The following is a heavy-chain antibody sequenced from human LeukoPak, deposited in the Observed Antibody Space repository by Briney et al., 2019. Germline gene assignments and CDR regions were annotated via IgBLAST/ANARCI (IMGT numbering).Heavy chain of an antibody. CDR1: GFTFSNHG. Sequence: GGSLRLSCAASGFTFSNHGMHWVRQAPGKGPEGVALIWYDGSNKFYGDSVKGRFTISRDNSKNTVYLQMNSLRAEDTGVYYCARDSFTMTPWYWGQGTLVTVSS. CDR2: IWYDGSNK. CDR3: ARDSFTMTPWY. J-gene: IGHJ4*02. D-gene: IGHD3-22*01. V-gene: IGHV3-33*01.